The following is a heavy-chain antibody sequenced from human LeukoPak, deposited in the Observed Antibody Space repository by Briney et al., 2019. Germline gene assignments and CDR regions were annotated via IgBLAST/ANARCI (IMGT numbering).Heavy chain of an antibody. CDR2: FDPEDGET. Sequence: GASVKVSCKVSGYTLTELSMHWVRQAPGKGLEWMGGFDPEDGETIYAQKFQGRVTMTEDTSTDTAYMELSSLRSEDTAVYYCATDSTRMITFGGVIVGGSFDYWGQGTLVTVSS. CDR3: ATDSTRMITFGGVIVGGSFDY. V-gene: IGHV1-24*01. J-gene: IGHJ4*02. CDR1: GYTLTELS. D-gene: IGHD3-16*02.